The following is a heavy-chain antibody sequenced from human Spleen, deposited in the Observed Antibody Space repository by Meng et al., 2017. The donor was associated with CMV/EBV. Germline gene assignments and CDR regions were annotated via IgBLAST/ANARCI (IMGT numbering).Heavy chain of an antibody. CDR2: ISGYNGNT. J-gene: IGHJ6*02. Sequence: ASVKVSCKASGYTFTSYGISWVRQAPGQGLEWMGWISGYNGNTNYAQKLQGRVTMTTDTSTSTAYMELRSLRSDDTAVYYCARYYSSSDYYYYGMDVWGQGTTVTVSS. D-gene: IGHD6-6*01. CDR3: ARYYSSSDYYYYGMDV. V-gene: IGHV1-18*01. CDR1: GYTFTSYG.